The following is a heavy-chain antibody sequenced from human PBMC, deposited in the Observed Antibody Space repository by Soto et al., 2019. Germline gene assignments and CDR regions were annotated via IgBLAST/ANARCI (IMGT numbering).Heavy chain of an antibody. J-gene: IGHJ4*02. CDR2: ISSSSSYI. CDR1: GFTFSSYS. Sequence: PGGSLRLSCAASGFTFSSYSMNWVRQAPGKGLEWVSSISSSSSYIYYADSVKGRFTISRDNAKNSLYLQMNSLRAEDTAVYYCARFSSRGPPEYYFDYWGQGTLVTVSS. V-gene: IGHV3-21*01. D-gene: IGHD6-13*01. CDR3: ARFSSRGPPEYYFDY.